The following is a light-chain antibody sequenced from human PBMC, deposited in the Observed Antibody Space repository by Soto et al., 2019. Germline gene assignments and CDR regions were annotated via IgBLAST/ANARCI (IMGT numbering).Light chain of an antibody. V-gene: IGKV3-11*01. CDR2: DAS. J-gene: IGKJ1*01. CDR1: ESVTSY. CDR3: QQRGTWPRT. Sequence: EIVLTQSPATLSLSPGERATLSCRASESVTSYLAWYQQKPGQAPRLLIYDASSRATGIPARFVGGGSGTDFTLTISSLEPEDFAVHYCQQRGTWPRTFGQGTKV.